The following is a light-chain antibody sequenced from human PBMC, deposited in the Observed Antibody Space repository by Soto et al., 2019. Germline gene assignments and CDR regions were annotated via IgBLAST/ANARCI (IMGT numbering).Light chain of an antibody. Sequence: DIKMAQSPSSLSASVGDRITITCRASQNIRDSLNWYQHKPGMAPQLMIFAASNLHSGVPSRFSVSGSGTDFTLTISSLQPEDFATYYCQQTFGMFPWTFGQGTKVEMK. V-gene: IGKV1-39*01. J-gene: IGKJ1*01. CDR2: AAS. CDR3: QQTFGMFPWT. CDR1: QNIRDS.